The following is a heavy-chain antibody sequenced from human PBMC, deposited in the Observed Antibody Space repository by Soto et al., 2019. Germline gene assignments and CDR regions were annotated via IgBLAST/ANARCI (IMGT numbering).Heavy chain of an antibody. J-gene: IGHJ4*02. CDR3: ARSDFDYGDYHYFDY. CDR2: INPIFGTA. CDR1: GGTFSSYA. Sequence: QVQLVESGAEVKKPGSSVKVSCKASGGTFSSYAISWVRQAPGQGLEWMGGINPIFGTANYAQKFQGRVTITADESTSTAYMELSSLRSEDTAVYYCARSDFDYGDYHYFDYWGQGTLVTVSS. V-gene: IGHV1-69*12. D-gene: IGHD4-17*01.